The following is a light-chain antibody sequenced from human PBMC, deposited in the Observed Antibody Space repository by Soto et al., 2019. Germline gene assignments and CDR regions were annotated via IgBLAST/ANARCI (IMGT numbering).Light chain of an antibody. CDR3: GTWDTSLSAVA. CDR1: SSNIGKNY. V-gene: IGLV1-51*01. J-gene: IGLJ2*01. CDR2: DTN. Sequence: QSVLTQPPSVSAAPGQKVTISCSGASSNIGKNYVSWYQQLPGAAPKLVIFDTNKRPSGIPDRFSGSKSGTSAALDITALQTGDEADYYCGTWDTSLSAVAFGGGTKVTVL.